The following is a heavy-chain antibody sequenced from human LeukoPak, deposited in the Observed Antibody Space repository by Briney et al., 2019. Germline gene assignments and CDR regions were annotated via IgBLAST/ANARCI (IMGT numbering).Heavy chain of an antibody. CDR3: AKGQQLVGGYYYYYMDV. CDR1: GFTFSSYW. V-gene: IGHV3-74*01. J-gene: IGHJ6*03. CDR2: INTDGSST. Sequence: GGSLRLSCAASGFTFSSYWMHWVRQAPGKGLVWVSRINTDGSSTSYADSVKGRFTISRDNAKNTLYLQMNSLRAEDTAVYYCAKGQQLVGGYYYYYMDVWGKGTTVTVSS. D-gene: IGHD6-6*01.